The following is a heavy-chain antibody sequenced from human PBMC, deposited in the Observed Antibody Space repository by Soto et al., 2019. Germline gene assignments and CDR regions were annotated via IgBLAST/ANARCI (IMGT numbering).Heavy chain of an antibody. V-gene: IGHV3-72*01. J-gene: IGHJ4*02. D-gene: IGHD3-22*01. CDR3: AREGSSSGPYYEY. CDR1: GFRFSDYY. CDR2: TRNKASSYTT. Sequence: EVQLVESGGGLVQPGGSLRLSCAASGFRFSDYYINWVRQAPGKGLEWVGRTRNKASSYTTDYAAFVKGRFTFSRNDSNNLIYLQINSLKTEDSAVYYCAREGSSSGPYYEYWCQGTLVTVSS.